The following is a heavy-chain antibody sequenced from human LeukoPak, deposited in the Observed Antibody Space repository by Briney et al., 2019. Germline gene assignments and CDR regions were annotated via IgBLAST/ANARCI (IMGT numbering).Heavy chain of an antibody. CDR2: INSDGSTT. J-gene: IGHJ4*02. CDR3: AKDGNIAVAGNFDY. D-gene: IGHD6-19*01. CDR1: GFTFSNYW. V-gene: IGHV3-74*01. Sequence: GGSLRLSCAASGFTFSNYWMHWVRQAPGKGLIWVSRINSDGSTTTYADSVKGRFTISRDNSKNTLYLQMNSLRAEDTAVYYCAKDGNIAVAGNFDYWGQGTLVTVSS.